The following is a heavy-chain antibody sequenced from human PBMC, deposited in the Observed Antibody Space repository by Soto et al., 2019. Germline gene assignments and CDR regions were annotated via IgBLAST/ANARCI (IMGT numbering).Heavy chain of an antibody. CDR2: ISYDGSNK. V-gene: IGHV3-30-3*01. CDR1: GFTFSSYA. Sequence: QVQLVESGGGVVQPGRSLRLSCAASGFTFSSYAMHWVRQAPGKGLEWVAVISYDGSNKYYADSVKGRFTISRDNSKNPLNRQVTSLRAEDTGRYYCARALPDYDFGSSYYLGGGGRGYSGYDLGGFDYWGQGTLVTVSS. D-gene: IGHD5-12*01. CDR3: ARALPDYDFGSSYYLGGGGRGYSGYDLGGFDY. J-gene: IGHJ4*02.